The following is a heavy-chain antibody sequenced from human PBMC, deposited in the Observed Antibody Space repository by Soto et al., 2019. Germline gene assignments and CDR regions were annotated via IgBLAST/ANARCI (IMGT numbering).Heavy chain of an antibody. J-gene: IGHJ1*01. Sequence: QVQLVQSGAEVKKPGASVRVSCKASGFTFSDYCLHWVRQAPGQRLEWMGWISPGKGDRKYSQRFHGRVTITWDTSATTVYMDLSRLRSEDTAVYYCARDLIPAPSALFNHGGQGTLFAVSS. CDR3: ARDLIPAPSALFNH. CDR2: ISPGKGDR. CDR1: GFTFSDYC. V-gene: IGHV1-3*01. D-gene: IGHD2-2*01.